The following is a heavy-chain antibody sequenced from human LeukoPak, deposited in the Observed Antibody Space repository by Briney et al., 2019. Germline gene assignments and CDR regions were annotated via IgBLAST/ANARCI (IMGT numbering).Heavy chain of an antibody. D-gene: IGHD3-10*01. CDR1: GFTFSNHG. J-gene: IGHJ4*02. V-gene: IGHV3-23*01. CDR3: AKDDAWLRFGE. CDR2: ISPSGDIT. Sequence: GGSLRLSCTASGFTFSNHGMDWVRQAPGKGLEWVSGISPSGDITYYADSVKGRFTISRDNSKNTLYLEMISLTAEDTAVYYCAKDDAWLRFGEWSQGTLVTVSS.